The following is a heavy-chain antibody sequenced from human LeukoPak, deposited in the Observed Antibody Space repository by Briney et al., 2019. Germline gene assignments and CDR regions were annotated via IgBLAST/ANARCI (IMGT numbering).Heavy chain of an antibody. CDR2: IKSKTDGGTT. CDR1: GFTFSNAW. CDR3: ITDPNGSGSYYEVDS. Sequence: GGSLRLSCAASGFTFSNAWMSWVRQAPGKGLEWVGRIKSKTDGGTTDYAAPVKGRFTISRDDSKNTLYLQMNRLTTEDTAVHHCITDPNGSGSYYEVDSWGQGTLVTVSS. V-gene: IGHV3-15*01. D-gene: IGHD3-10*01. J-gene: IGHJ4*02.